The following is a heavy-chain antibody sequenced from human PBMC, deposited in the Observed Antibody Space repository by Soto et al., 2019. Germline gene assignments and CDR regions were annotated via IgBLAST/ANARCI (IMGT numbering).Heavy chain of an antibody. V-gene: IGHV4-31*03. D-gene: IGHD2-2*01. CDR1: GGSINSGGYY. J-gene: IGHJ4*02. CDR2: IDYSGYT. Sequence: VQLQESGPGLVKTSQTLSLTCTVSGGSINSGGYYWIWIRQHPGKGLEWIGHIDYSGYTSYNPSLKSRLTVSVDTSKTQFSLRLTSVTAADAALYYSATSYCRSTNCPYYFDYWGQGTLVTVSS. CDR3: ATSYCRSTNCPYYFDY.